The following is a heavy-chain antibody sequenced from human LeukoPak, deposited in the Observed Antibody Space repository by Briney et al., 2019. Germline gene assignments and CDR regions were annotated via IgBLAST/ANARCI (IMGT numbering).Heavy chain of an antibody. V-gene: IGHV3-23*01. CDR1: GFTFSSYA. Sequence: QLGGSLRLSCAASGFTFSSYAMSWVRQAPGKGLEWVSAISGSGGSTYYADSVKGRFTISRDNSKNTLYLQMNSLRAEDTAVYYCAKGFNGYNYGYYYYYGMDVWGQGTTVTVSS. CDR3: AKGFNGYNYGYYYYYGMDV. CDR2: ISGSGGST. D-gene: IGHD5-12*01. J-gene: IGHJ6*02.